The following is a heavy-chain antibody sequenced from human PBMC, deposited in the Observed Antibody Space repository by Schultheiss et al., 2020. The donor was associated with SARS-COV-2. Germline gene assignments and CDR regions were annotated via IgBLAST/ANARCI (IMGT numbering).Heavy chain of an antibody. J-gene: IGHJ5*02. V-gene: IGHV4-4*02. CDR2: IYQSGST. CDR3: ARRSDSSSLWLDP. Sequence: SDTLSLTCAVSGGSISSSNWGSWVRQPPGKGLEWIGEIYQSGSTNYNPSLKSRVTISVDKSKNQFSLKLCSVTDADTAVYYCARRSDSSSLWLDPWCQGTLGTVSS. CDR1: GGSISSSNW. D-gene: IGHD3-22*01.